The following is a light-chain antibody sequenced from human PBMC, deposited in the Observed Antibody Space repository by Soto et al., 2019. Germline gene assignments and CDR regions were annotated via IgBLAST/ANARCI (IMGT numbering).Light chain of an antibody. CDR2: KAS. V-gene: IGKV1-5*03. CDR3: KQYNSYSRT. J-gene: IGKJ1*01. CDR1: QSISSW. Sequence: DIPMTQSPSTLSASVGDRVTITCRASQSISSWLAWYQQKPGKAPKLLIYKASTLESGVPSRFSGRGSGTEFTLTIRSLEPNDFSTYYCKQYNSYSRTFGQGTKVEIK.